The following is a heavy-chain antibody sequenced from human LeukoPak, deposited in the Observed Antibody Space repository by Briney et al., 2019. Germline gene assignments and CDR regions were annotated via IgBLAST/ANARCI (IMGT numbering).Heavy chain of an antibody. CDR1: GFTFSSYW. Sequence: GGSLRLSCAASGFTFSSYWMHWVRQAPGKGLVWVSRINSDGSSTSYADSVKGRFTISRDNAKNTLYLQMNSLRAEDTAVYYCARNSAAISPGFDYWGQGTLVTVSS. V-gene: IGHV3-74*01. CDR2: INSDGSST. J-gene: IGHJ4*02. CDR3: ARNSAAISPGFDY. D-gene: IGHD2-2*01.